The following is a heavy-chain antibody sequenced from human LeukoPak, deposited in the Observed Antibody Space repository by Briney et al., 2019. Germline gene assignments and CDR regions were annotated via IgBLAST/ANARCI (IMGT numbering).Heavy chain of an antibody. J-gene: IGHJ4*02. CDR3: AKDKAQCSRTSCYEEGFDY. V-gene: IGHV1-8*03. Sequence: ASVKVSCKASGYTFTSYDINWVRQATGQGLEWMGWMNPNSGNTGYAQKFQGRVTITRNTSISTAYMELSSLRSEDTAVYYCAKDKAQCSRTSCYEEGFDYWGQGTLATVSS. CDR1: GYTFTSYD. D-gene: IGHD2-2*01. CDR2: MNPNSGNT.